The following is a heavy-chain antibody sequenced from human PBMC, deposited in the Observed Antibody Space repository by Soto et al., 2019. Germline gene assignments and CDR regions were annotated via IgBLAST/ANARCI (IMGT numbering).Heavy chain of an antibody. CDR3: VRGATLRFLEWLDSSFDY. Sequence: AASVKVSCKASGYTFTNHYTHWVRQAPGQGLDWVGVINPSGGRTNYAQKFQGRVTMTGDTSTRTDYRELSSLRSEDTAVYYCVRGATLRFLEWLDSSFDYWGQGTVVTVSS. D-gene: IGHD3-3*01. V-gene: IGHV1-46*01. CDR1: GYTFTNHY. CDR2: INPSGGRT. J-gene: IGHJ4*02.